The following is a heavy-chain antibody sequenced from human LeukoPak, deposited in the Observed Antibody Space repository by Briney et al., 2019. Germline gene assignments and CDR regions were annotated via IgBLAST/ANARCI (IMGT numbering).Heavy chain of an antibody. D-gene: IGHD4-17*01. CDR1: GYTFTSYA. CDR3: AYGDSSTDFDY. Sequence: ASVKVSCKASGYTFTSYAMNWVRQAPGQGLEWMGWINPNSGGTNYAQKFQGRVTMTRDTSISTAYMELSRLRSDDTAVYYCAYGDSSTDFDYWGQGTLVTVSS. J-gene: IGHJ4*02. V-gene: IGHV1-2*02. CDR2: INPNSGGT.